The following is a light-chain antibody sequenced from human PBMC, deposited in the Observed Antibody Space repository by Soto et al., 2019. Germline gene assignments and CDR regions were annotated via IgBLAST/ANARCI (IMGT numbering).Light chain of an antibody. CDR1: QSITNY. J-gene: IGKJ1*01. V-gene: IGKV1-39*01. Sequence: DIQMTQSPSSLSTSVGDRVTITCRASQSITNYLNWYQQKPGRVPKLLIYAASRLQSGVPSRFSGSGSGTDFTLTISSLQPEDFATYYFQQSYITPWTFGQGTKVEIK. CDR3: QQSYITPWT. CDR2: AAS.